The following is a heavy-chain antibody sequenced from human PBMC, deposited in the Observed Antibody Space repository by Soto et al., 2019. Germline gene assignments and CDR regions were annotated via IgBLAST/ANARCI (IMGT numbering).Heavy chain of an antibody. CDR1: GFIFGGYW. V-gene: IGHV3-74*01. CDR3: ARLLGGSGSFIDY. Sequence: EVQLVESGGGLVQPGGSLRLSCAASGFIFGGYWMHWVRQAPGKGLVWVSRINSDGTSTSYADSVKGRFTISRDNAKNTMFLQMNSLRAEGTAVYYCARLLGGSGSFIDYWGQGTLVTVSS. CDR2: INSDGTST. J-gene: IGHJ4*02. D-gene: IGHD3-10*01.